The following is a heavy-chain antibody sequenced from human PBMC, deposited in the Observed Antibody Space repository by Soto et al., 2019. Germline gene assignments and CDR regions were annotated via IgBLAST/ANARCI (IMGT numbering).Heavy chain of an antibody. V-gene: IGHV4-34*01. CDR3: ARVSGIYYYGMDV. CDR1: DGCFSGYY. CDR2: INHSGST. J-gene: IGHJ6*02. Sequence: SETLSLTCAVYDGCFSGYYWSWIRQPPGKGLEWIGEINHSGSTNYNPSLKSRVTISVDTSKNQFSLKLSSVTAADTAVYYCARVSGIYYYGMDVWGQGTTVTV. D-gene: IGHD3-10*01.